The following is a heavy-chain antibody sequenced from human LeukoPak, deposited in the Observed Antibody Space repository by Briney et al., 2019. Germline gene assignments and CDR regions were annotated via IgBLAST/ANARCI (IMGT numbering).Heavy chain of an antibody. D-gene: IGHD5-12*01. Sequence: PGGSLRLSCAGSGFTFGSSAMNWVRQAPGKGLEWVSSINNVASHIYYADSVKGRFTISRDNAKNSLYLQMNSLRAEDTAVYYCARDPTQWLRYGHFDYWGQGTLVTVSS. CDR3: ARDPTQWLRYGHFDY. CDR1: GFTFGSSA. V-gene: IGHV3-21*01. J-gene: IGHJ4*02. CDR2: INNVASHI.